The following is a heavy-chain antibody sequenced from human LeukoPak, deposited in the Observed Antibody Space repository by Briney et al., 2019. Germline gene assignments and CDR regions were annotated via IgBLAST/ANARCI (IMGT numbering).Heavy chain of an antibody. D-gene: IGHD6-19*01. CDR1: GGTFSSYA. CDR2: INPNSGGT. Sequence: ASVKVSCKASGGTFSSYAISWVRQAPGQGLEWMGWINPNSGGTNYAQKFQGRVTMTRDTSISTAYMELSRLRSDDTAVYYCARVGVRSGWYGYWGQGTPVTVSS. CDR3: ARVGVRSGWYGY. V-gene: IGHV1-2*02. J-gene: IGHJ4*02.